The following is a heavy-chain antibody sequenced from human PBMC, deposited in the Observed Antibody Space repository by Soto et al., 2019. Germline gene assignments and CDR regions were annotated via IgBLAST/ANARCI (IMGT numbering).Heavy chain of an antibody. D-gene: IGHD6-19*01. V-gene: IGHV1-18*01. Sequence: ASVKVSCKASDYTFTTYGISWVRQAPGQGLEWMGWISADNGNTNYAQKFQGRVTVTTDTATSTAYMEVRSLRSDDTAVYYCARDRAVNSGWYLDYWGQGTLVTVSS. CDR3: ARDRAVNSGWYLDY. J-gene: IGHJ4*02. CDR1: DYTFTTYG. CDR2: ISADNGNT.